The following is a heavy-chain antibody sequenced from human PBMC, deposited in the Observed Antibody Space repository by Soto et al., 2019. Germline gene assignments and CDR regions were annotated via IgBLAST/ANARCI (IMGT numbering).Heavy chain of an antibody. CDR3: ARGGYYDKVWGKMNYYGLDV. V-gene: IGHV1-18*01. D-gene: IGHD3-16*01. CDR2: ISAYNDYT. J-gene: IGHJ6*02. CDR1: GYTFIRYG. Sequence: QVRLVQSAAEVKKPGASVKVSCKASGYTFIRYGITWVRQAPGQGLEWMGWISAYNDYTNYAQKLQGRVTMTTDTSTSTVYMELRSLRSDDTAGYYCARGGYYDKVWGKMNYYGLDVWGQGTTVTVSS.